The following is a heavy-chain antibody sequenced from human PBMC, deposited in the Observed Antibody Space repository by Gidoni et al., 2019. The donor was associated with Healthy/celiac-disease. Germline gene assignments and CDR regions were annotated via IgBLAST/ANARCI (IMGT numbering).Heavy chain of an antibody. D-gene: IGHD3-3*01. CDR3: AKDARAPITILYYYYGMDV. J-gene: IGHJ6*02. Sequence: QVQLVESGGGVVEPGRSLRLSCAASGFTFSSYGMHWVRQAPGKGLEWVAVISYDGINKYYADSVKGRFTISRDNSKNTLYLQMNSLRAEDTAVYYCAKDARAPITILYYYYGMDVWGQGTTVTVSS. CDR2: ISYDGINK. CDR1: GFTFSSYG. V-gene: IGHV3-30*18.